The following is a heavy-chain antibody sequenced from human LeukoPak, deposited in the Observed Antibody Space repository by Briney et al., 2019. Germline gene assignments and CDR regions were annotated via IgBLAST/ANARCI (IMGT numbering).Heavy chain of an antibody. CDR3: ARVTYSSSWYPDY. Sequence: PSETLSLTCTVSGGSISGYYWGWIRQPPGKGLEWIGNIYYSGSTNYDPSLKSRVTISVDTSKNQSSLKLSSVTAADTAVYYCARVTYSSSWYPDYWGQGTLVTVSS. J-gene: IGHJ4*02. CDR1: GGSISGYY. CDR2: IYYSGST. D-gene: IGHD6-13*01. V-gene: IGHV4-59*12.